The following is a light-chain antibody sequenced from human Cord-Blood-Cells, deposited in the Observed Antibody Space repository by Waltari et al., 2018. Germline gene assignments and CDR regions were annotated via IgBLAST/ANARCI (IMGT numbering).Light chain of an antibody. CDR1: QSISSY. CDR3: QQSYSTPWT. Sequence: DLQMTQSPSSLSASVGDRVTITCRASQSISSYVNWYQQKPGKATKLMIYAASSLQSGVPSRFSGSGSRTDFTLPISSLQPEDFATYYCQQSYSTPWTFGQWTKVEIK. V-gene: IGKV1-39*01. J-gene: IGKJ1*01. CDR2: AAS.